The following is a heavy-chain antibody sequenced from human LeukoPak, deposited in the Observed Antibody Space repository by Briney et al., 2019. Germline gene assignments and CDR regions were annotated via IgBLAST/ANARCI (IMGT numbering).Heavy chain of an antibody. CDR1: GGSISSSSYY. D-gene: IGHD3-9*01. CDR3: ARAPPVLRYFDWLGGWFDP. CDR2: IYYSGST. J-gene: IGHJ5*02. Sequence: SETLSLTCTVSGGSISSSSYYWGWIRQPPVKGLEWIGSIYYSGSTYYNPSLKSRVTISVDTSKNQFSLKLSSVTAADTAVYYCARAPPVLRYFDWLGGWFDPWGQGTLVTVSS. V-gene: IGHV4-39*07.